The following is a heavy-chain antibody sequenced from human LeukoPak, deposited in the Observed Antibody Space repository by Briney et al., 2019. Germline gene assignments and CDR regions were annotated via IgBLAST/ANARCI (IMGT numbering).Heavy chain of an antibody. Sequence: PSETLSLTCTVSGGSISSSSYYWGWIRQPPGKGLEWIGSIYYSGGTYYNPSLKSRVTISVDTSKNQFSLKLSSVTTADTAVYYCARSTTTVLAFDYWGREPWSPSPQ. V-gene: IGHV4-39*01. CDR2: IYYSGGT. CDR3: ARSTTTVLAFDY. CDR1: GGSISSSSYY. D-gene: IGHD4-11*01. J-gene: IGHJ4*02.